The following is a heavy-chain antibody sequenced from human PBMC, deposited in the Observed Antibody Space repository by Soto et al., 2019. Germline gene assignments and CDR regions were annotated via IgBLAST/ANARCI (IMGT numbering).Heavy chain of an antibody. V-gene: IGHV2-5*02. CDR3: APIPNYYQYDWFDP. CDR1: GFSLTTRGVG. J-gene: IGHJ5*02. CDR2: IYWDDDK. D-gene: IGHD3-16*01. Sequence: QITLKESGPTLVKPTQTLTLTCTFSGFSLTTRGVGVGWIRQPPGKALECLALIYWDDDKRYSPSLQSRLSNTKDTSKNQVVLTMTNVDPVDTATYYCAPIPNYYQYDWFDPWGQGTLVSVSS.